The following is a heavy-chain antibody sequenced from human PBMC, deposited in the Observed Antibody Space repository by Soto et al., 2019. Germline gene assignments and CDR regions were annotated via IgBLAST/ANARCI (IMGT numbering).Heavy chain of an antibody. CDR2: IRKKTNSYTT. CDR1: GLTFSDRY. CDR3: TTVTTVDYYFDY. Sequence: EVQLVESGGGLVQPGGSLRLSCAASGLTFSDRYMDWVRQAPGKGLEWVGRIRKKTNSYTTEYAASVKGRFIISRDDSTNSLYLQMSSLKTEDTAVYYCTTVTTVDYYFDYWGQVTLVTVSS. V-gene: IGHV3-72*01. D-gene: IGHD4-17*01. J-gene: IGHJ4*02.